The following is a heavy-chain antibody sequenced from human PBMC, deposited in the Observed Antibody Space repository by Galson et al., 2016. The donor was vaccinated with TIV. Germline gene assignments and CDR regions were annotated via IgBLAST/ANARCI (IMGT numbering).Heavy chain of an antibody. CDR3: VREGSTVTMHHYFGMDV. Sequence: SETLSLTCAVSGYSIKSGYFWGWIRQPPGKGLQWIGSIYESGTKYSHPSLKSRLTMSVDTSKNHFSLKLSSVTAADTAVYYCVREGSTVTMHHYFGMDVWGQRTSVTVSS. D-gene: IGHD4-17*01. CDR1: GYSIKSGYF. CDR2: IYESGTK. J-gene: IGHJ6*02. V-gene: IGHV4-38-2*02.